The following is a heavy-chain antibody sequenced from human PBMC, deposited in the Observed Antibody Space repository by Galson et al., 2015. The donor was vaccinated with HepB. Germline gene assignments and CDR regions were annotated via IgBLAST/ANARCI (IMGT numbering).Heavy chain of an antibody. CDR2: IYSGGST. V-gene: IGHV3-53*01. J-gene: IGHJ3*02. Sequence: SLRLSCAASGFTVSSNYMSWVRQAPGKGPEWVSVIYSGGSTYYADSVKGRFTISRDNSKNTLYLQMNSLRAEDTAVYYCARGPTDDDAFDIWGQGTMVTVSS. CDR1: GFTVSSNY. CDR3: ARGPTDDDAFDI.